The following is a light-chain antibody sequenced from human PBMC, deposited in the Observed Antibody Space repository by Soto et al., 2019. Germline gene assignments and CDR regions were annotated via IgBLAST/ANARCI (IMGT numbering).Light chain of an antibody. CDR2: LDRSGSY. Sequence: QSVLTQSSSASASLGSSVKLTCILSSGHSTYIIAWHQQQPGKAPRFLMTLDRSGSYNSGSGVPDRFSGSSSGADRYLTISHLQFEDEGDYYCETWYSNTHKVFGGGTKLTVL. V-gene: IGLV4-60*02. J-gene: IGLJ3*02. CDR1: SGHSTYI. CDR3: ETWYSNTHKV.